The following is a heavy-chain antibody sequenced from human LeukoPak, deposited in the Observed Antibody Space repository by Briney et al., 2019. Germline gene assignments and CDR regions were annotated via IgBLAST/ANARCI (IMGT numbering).Heavy chain of an antibody. Sequence: GGSLRLSCAASGFTFSSYWMSWVRQAPGKGLEWVANIKQDGSEKYYVDSVKGRFTISRDNAKNSLYLQMNSLRAEDTAVYYCARVSPPLRYGSPYCFDYWGQGTLVTVSS. CDR3: ARVSPPLRYGSPYCFDY. V-gene: IGHV3-7*01. CDR2: IKQDGSEK. D-gene: IGHD3-10*01. J-gene: IGHJ4*02. CDR1: GFTFSSYW.